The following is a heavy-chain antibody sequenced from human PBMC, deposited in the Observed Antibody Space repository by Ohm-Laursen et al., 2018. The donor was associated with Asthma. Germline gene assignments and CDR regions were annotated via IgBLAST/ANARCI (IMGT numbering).Heavy chain of an antibody. CDR3: AKDLDSSGWEFFDY. Sequence: SLRLSCAASGFTFSTYAMHWVRQAPGKGLEWVAVISFDGTSQYYADSVKGRFTISRDNSKNTLTLEMNSLRVEDTAVYFCAKDLDSSGWEFFDYWGQGSLVTVSS. CDR1: GFTFSTYA. J-gene: IGHJ4*02. CDR2: ISFDGTSQ. D-gene: IGHD6-19*01. V-gene: IGHV3-30*04.